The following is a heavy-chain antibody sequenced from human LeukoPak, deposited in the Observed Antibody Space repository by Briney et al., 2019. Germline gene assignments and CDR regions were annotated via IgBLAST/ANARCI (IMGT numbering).Heavy chain of an antibody. CDR3: VRLGPEGAYREIDS. D-gene: IGHD4-11*01. J-gene: IGHJ4*02. CDR1: GYSFTSYW. V-gene: IGHV5-51*01. CDR2: IYPGDSDT. Sequence: GESLKISCKGSGYSFTSYWIGWVRQLSGNGLEWMAIIYPGDSDTRYGPSFRGQVTISADKSINTAFLQWYNMQASDTGMYYCVRLGPEGAYREIDSWGQGTLVTVSS.